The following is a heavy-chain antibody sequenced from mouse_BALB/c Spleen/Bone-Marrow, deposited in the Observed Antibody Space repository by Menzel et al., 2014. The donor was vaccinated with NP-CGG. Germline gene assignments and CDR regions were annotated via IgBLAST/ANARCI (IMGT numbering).Heavy chain of an antibody. J-gene: IGHJ1*01. D-gene: IGHD1-1*01. CDR1: GYTFTRYY. CDR3: TRSNYGYWYFDV. V-gene: IGHV1S81*02. CDR2: INPTNGGT. Sequence: VQGVESGAELVKPGASVKLSCKASGYTFTRYYMYWVKQRPGQGLEWIGEINPTNGGTNFNEKFKSKATLTVDKSSSTAYMQLSSLTSEDSAVYYCTRSNYGYWYFDVWGAGTTVTVSS.